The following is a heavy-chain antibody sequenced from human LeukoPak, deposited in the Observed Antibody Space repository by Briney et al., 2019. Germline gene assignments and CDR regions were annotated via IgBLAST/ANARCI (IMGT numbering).Heavy chain of an antibody. Sequence: GGSLRLSCAASGFTFSCYSMNWVRQAPGKGLEWVSSISSSSSYIYYADSVKGRFTISRDNAKNSLYLQMNSLRAEDTAVYYCAREDSSGWARWFDPWGQGTLVTVSS. D-gene: IGHD6-19*01. V-gene: IGHV3-21*01. J-gene: IGHJ5*02. CDR3: AREDSSGWARWFDP. CDR2: ISSSSSYI. CDR1: GFTFSCYS.